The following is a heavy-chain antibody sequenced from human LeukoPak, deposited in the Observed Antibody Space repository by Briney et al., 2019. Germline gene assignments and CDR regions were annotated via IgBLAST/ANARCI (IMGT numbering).Heavy chain of an antibody. V-gene: IGHV1-24*01. CDR3: STDSGRSYFYFDF. CDR2: IRPETGEP. Sequence: GGSLRLSCAASGFTFSSYGMHWVRQAPGKGLEWVGGIRPETGEPIFAQKFRGRVTITEDTFTDTGYLELRGLTSEDTAVYYCSTDSGRSYFYFDFWGQGTLVTVSS. CDR1: GFTFSSYG. D-gene: IGHD3-10*01. J-gene: IGHJ4*02.